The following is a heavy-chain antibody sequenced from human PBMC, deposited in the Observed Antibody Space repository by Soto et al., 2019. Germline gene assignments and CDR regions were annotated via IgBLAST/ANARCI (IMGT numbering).Heavy chain of an antibody. V-gene: IGHV3-23*01. CDR2: ISGSGGST. CDR1: GFTFSNYA. D-gene: IGHD2-8*01. CDR3: AELMVPTSC. Sequence: EVQLLESGGGLVQPGGSLRLSCAASGFTFSNYAMSWARQAPGQGLEWVSSISGSGGSTYYADSVKGRFTISRDNSQNPRYLQMNSLSTEDTAVYDCAELMVPTSCWGQGTLVTVSS. J-gene: IGHJ4*02.